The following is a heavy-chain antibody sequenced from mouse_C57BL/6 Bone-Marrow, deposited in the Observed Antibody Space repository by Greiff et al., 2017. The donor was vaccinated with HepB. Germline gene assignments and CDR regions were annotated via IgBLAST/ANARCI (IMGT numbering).Heavy chain of an antibody. CDR2: IDPSDSYT. V-gene: IGHV1-50*01. J-gene: IGHJ2*01. Sequence: QVQLQQHGAELVKPGASVKLSCKASGYTFTSYWMQWVKQRPGQGLEWIGEIDPSDSYTNYNQKFKGKATLTVDTSSSTAYMQLSSLTSEDSAVYYCARSSDYFDYWGQGTTLTVSS. CDR3: ARSSDYFDY. CDR1: GYTFTSYW.